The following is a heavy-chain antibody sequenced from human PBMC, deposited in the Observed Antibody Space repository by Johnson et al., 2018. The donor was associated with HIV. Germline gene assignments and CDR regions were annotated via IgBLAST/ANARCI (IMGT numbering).Heavy chain of an antibody. D-gene: IGHD2-15*01. Sequence: QVQLVESGGALVQPGRSLRLSCAAYGFSFNNYAMHWVRQAPGKGLEWVAVIGYDGSNKYYADSVRGRLTVSRDNSKNTLYLQMNSLRAEDTALYYCARGVRYCSGGSCYNDAFDIWGQGTMVTVSS. CDR2: IGYDGSNK. CDR1: GFSFNNYA. CDR3: ARGVRYCSGGSCYNDAFDI. J-gene: IGHJ3*02. V-gene: IGHV3-30*04.